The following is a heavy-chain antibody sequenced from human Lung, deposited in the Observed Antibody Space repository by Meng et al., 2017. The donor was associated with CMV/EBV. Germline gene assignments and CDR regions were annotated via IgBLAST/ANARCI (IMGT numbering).Heavy chain of an antibody. J-gene: IGHJ4*02. CDR1: SCSGYN. CDR3: ARGTWSGYSY. CDR2: MDKSGTA. V-gene: IGHV4-34*02. D-gene: IGHD3-3*01. Sequence: QVKLQRWGTGLLKPSETLSLTCAVGSCSGYNLGWIRQSPGQGLQWMGQMDKSGTATYNVSLRSRVIMSIDESKIQFSLNRRSVTAADTADYFCARGTWSGYSYWGQGTLVTVSS.